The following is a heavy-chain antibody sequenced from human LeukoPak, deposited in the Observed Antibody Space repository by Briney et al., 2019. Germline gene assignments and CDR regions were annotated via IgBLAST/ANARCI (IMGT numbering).Heavy chain of an antibody. CDR3: ARHCGGDCYPLFQH. D-gene: IGHD2-21*02. CDR1: GGSISSYY. Sequence: PPETLSLTCTVSGGSISSYYWSWIRQPPGKGLEWIGYIYYSGSTNYNPSLKSRVTISVDTSKNQFSLKLSSVTAADTAVYYCARHCGGDCYPLFQHWGQGTLVTVSS. CDR2: IYYSGST. V-gene: IGHV4-59*08. J-gene: IGHJ1*01.